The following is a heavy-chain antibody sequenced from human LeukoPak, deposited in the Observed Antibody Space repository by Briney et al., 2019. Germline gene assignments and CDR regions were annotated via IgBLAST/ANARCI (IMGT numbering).Heavy chain of an antibody. CDR2: IRYDGSNK. D-gene: IGHD5-18*01. CDR1: GFTFSSYG. V-gene: IGHV3-30*02. CDR3: AKDHREDTAMVDRDY. J-gene: IGHJ4*02. Sequence: GGSLRLSCAASGFTFSSYGMHWVRQAPGKGLEWVAFIRYDGSNKYYADSVKGRFTISRDNSKNTLYLQMNSLRAEDTAVYYCAKDHREDTAMVDRDYWGQGTLVTVSS.